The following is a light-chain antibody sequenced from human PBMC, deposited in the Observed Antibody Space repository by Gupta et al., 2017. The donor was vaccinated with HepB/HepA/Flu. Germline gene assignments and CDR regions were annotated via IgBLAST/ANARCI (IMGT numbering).Light chain of an antibody. V-gene: IGKV1-5*03. CDR2: MAS. Sequence: DIQMTQSPSTLSASVGDRVTITCRASQSIRSWLAWYQQKPGKAPKFLIYMASSLQSGVPSRFSGSGSGTEFTLTISSLQPDEFAIYYCQQESNSPWTFGQGTKVEIK. J-gene: IGKJ1*01. CDR1: QSIRSW. CDR3: QQESNSPWT.